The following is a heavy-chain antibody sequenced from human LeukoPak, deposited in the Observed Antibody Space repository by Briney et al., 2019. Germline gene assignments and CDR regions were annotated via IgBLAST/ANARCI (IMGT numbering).Heavy chain of an antibody. V-gene: IGHV3-33*01. CDR2: IWYDGSNK. Sequence: GRSLRLSCAASGFTFSNYGMHWVRQAPGKGLEWVAVIWYDGSNKYYADSVKGRFTISRDSSRDTLYLQMNSLRAEDTAVYYCARDDTAAGTLDYWGQGTLVTVSS. D-gene: IGHD6-13*01. CDR3: ARDDTAAGTLDY. J-gene: IGHJ4*02. CDR1: GFTFSNYG.